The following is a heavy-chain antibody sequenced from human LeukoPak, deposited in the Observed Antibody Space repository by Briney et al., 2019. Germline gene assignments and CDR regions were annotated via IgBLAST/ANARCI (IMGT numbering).Heavy chain of an antibody. Sequence: GGSLRLSCAASGFTVSSNYMSWVRQAPGKGLEWVSAIYSGGSTYYADSVKGRFTISRDNSKNTLYLQMNSLRAEDTAVYYCARGMAHPWALDIWGQGTMVTVSS. CDR3: ARGMAHPWALDI. V-gene: IGHV3-66*02. CDR2: IYSGGST. J-gene: IGHJ3*02. D-gene: IGHD5-24*01. CDR1: GFTVSSNY.